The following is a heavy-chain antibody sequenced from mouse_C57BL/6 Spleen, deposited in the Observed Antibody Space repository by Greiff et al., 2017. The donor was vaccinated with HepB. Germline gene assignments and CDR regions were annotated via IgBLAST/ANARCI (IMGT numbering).Heavy chain of an antibody. CDR2: IYPGDGDT. CDR3: ARGTTVVSMDY. CDR1: GYAFSSSW. Sequence: VKLMESGPELVKPGASVKISCKASGYAFSSSWMNWVKQRPGKGLEWIGRIYPGDGDTNYNGKFKGKATLTADKSSSTAYMQLSSLTSEDSAVYFCARGTTVVSMDYWGQGTSVTVSS. D-gene: IGHD1-1*01. V-gene: IGHV1-82*01. J-gene: IGHJ4*01.